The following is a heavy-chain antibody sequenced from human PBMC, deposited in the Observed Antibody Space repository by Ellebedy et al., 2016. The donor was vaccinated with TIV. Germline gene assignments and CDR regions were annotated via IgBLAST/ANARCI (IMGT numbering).Heavy chain of an antibody. CDR1: GYTFTGYY. Sequence: ASVKVSCKASGYTFTGYYMHWVRQAPGQGLEWMGWINPNSGGTNYAQKFQGRVTMTRDTSISTAYMELSSLRSEDTAVYYCAGADYYVPMSYYYYGMDVWGQGTTVTVSS. D-gene: IGHD3-10*02. CDR3: AGADYYVPMSYYYYGMDV. J-gene: IGHJ6*02. V-gene: IGHV1-2*02. CDR2: INPNSGGT.